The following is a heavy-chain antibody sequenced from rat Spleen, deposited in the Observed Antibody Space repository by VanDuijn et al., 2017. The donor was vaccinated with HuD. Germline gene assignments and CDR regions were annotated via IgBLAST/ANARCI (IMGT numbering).Heavy chain of an antibody. V-gene: IGHV5S13*01. D-gene: IGHD1-11*01. J-gene: IGHJ3*01. CDR2: ISSDGYNT. CDR3: ARHGGLRNWFAY. CDR1: GLTFSNYD. Sequence: EVQLVESGGGVVQPGRSLKISCAVSGLTFSNYDMAWVRQAPTKGLEWIASISSDGYNTYYRDSVKGRFTISRDNAKNTQYLQMDSLRSEDTATYYCARHGGLRNWFAYWGQGTLVTVSS.